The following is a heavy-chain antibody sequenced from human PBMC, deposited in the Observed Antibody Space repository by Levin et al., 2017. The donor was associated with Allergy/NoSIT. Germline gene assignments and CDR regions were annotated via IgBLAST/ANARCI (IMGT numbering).Heavy chain of an antibody. CDR3: ARDNFSGSSWGTVDY. CDR1: GFTFSSYA. CDR2: ISYDGSNK. J-gene: IGHJ4*02. D-gene: IGHD6-6*01. V-gene: IGHV3-30*04. Sequence: GESLKISCAASGFTFSSYAMHWVRQAPGKGLEWVAVISYDGSNKYYADSVKGRFTISRDNSKNTLYLQMNSLRAEDTAVYYCARDNFSGSSWGTVDYWGQGTLVTVSS.